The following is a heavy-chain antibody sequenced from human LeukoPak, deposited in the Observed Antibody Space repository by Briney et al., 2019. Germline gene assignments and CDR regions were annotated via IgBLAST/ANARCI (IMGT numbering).Heavy chain of an antibody. V-gene: IGHV3-21*01. CDR3: ARDKSLWFGETYGMDV. CDR1: GFTFSSYS. D-gene: IGHD3-10*01. CDR2: ISSSSSYI. J-gene: IGHJ6*02. Sequence: GGSLRLSCAASGFTFSSYSMNWVRQAPGKGLEWVSSISSSSSYIYYADSVKGRFTISRDNAKSSLYLQMNSLRAEDTAVYYCARDKSLWFGETYGMDVWGQGTTVTVSS.